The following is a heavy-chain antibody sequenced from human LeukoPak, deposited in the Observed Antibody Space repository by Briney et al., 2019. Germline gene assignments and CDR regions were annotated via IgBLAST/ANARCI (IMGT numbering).Heavy chain of an antibody. J-gene: IGHJ4*02. CDR3: TRDQKPGIAVAPLGI. V-gene: IGHV3-49*03. D-gene: IGHD6-19*01. Sequence: TGGSLRLSCTASGFTFGDYAMSWFRQAPGKGLEWVGFIRSEAYGGTTEYAASVKGRFTISRDDSKSIAYLHMNSLKTEDAAVYYCTRDQKPGIAVAPLGIWGQGTLVTVSS. CDR2: IRSEAYGGTT. CDR1: GFTFGDYA.